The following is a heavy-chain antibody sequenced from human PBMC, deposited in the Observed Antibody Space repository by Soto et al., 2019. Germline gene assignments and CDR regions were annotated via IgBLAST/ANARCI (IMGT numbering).Heavy chain of an antibody. J-gene: IGHJ4*02. CDR3: ARHGAIYSNSWYDFDY. Sequence: PSETLSLTCTVYGGSIRSGDYYWSWIRQPPGKGLESIGYIYYSGSTYYNPSLKSRVTISVDTSKNQFSLKLSSVTAADTAVYYCARHGAIYSNSWYDFDYWGQGTLVTVSS. CDR2: IYYSGST. CDR1: GGSIRSGDYY. V-gene: IGHV4-30-4*01. D-gene: IGHD5-18*01.